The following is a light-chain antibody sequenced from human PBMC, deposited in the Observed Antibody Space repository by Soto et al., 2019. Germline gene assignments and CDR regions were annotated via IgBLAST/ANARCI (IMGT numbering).Light chain of an antibody. CDR2: LNSDGSH. V-gene: IGLV4-69*01. CDR3: QTWGTGIHV. Sequence: QLVLTQSPSASASLGASVKLTCTLSSGHSSYAIAWHQQQPEKGPRYLMKLNSDGSHSKGDGIPDRFSGSSSGAERYLIIPSLQYEDEADYSCQTWGTGIHVFGTGTKLTVL. J-gene: IGLJ1*01. CDR1: SGHSSYA.